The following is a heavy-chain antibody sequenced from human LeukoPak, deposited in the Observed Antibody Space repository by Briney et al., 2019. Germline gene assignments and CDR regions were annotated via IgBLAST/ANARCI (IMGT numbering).Heavy chain of an antibody. CDR3: ARDPTIAVGPFDY. CDR1: GFTFSDYY. CDR2: ISSSGSTI. D-gene: IGHD6-19*01. V-gene: IGHV3-11*04. Sequence: GGSLRLSCAASGFTFSDYYMSWIRQAPGRGLEWVSYISSSGSTIYYADSVKGRFTISRDNAKNSMYLQMNSLRAEDTAVYYCARDPTIAVGPFDYWGQGTLVTVSS. J-gene: IGHJ4*02.